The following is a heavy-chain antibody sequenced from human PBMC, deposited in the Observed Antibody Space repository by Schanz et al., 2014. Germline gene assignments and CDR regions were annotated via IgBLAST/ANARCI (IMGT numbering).Heavy chain of an antibody. CDR2: IFFSGST. V-gene: IGHV4-59*08. CDR3: ARLGVGDKAYYYYGTDV. CDR1: GVSIGGYY. J-gene: IGHJ6*02. D-gene: IGHD1-26*01. Sequence: QVQLQESGPGLVKPSETLSLTCTVSGVSIGGYYWSWIRQPPGKGLEWIGYIFFSGSTTYNPSFNSRVTIAEDWSKTQFPLNLSSVPAADTAVYYCARLGVGDKAYYYYGTDVWGQGTTVLVSS.